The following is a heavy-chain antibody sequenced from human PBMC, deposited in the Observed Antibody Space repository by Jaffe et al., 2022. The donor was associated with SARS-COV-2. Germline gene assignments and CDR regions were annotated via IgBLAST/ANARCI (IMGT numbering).Heavy chain of an antibody. CDR2: ITSSGSAT. V-gene: IGHV3-11*01. CDR1: GFTFSDHY. J-gene: IGHJ4*02. D-gene: IGHD5-18*01. Sequence: QVQLVESGGGLVKPGGSLRLSCAASGFTFSDHYMSWIRQAPGRGLEWISYITSSGSATYYADSVKGRFTISRDNTKNSLYLQMNTLRAEDTAVYYCARDPDTANKVDYWGQGTLVTVSS. CDR3: ARDPDTANKVDY.